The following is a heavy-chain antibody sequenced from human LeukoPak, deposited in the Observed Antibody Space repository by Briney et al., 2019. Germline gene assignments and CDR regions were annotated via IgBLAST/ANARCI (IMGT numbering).Heavy chain of an antibody. CDR1: GGSISSGSYF. Sequence: SETLSLTCTVSGGSISSGSYFWSWIRQPAGKGLEWIGRIYTSGSTNYNPSLKSRVTISVDTSKNQFSLKLNSVTAADTAVCYCATGWSGYYWTTWGQGTLVAVSS. V-gene: IGHV4-61*02. CDR3: ATGWSGYYWTT. D-gene: IGHD3-3*01. J-gene: IGHJ5*02. CDR2: IYTSGST.